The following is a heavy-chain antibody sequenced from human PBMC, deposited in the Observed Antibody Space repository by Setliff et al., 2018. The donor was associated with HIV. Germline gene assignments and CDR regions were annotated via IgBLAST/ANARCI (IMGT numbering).Heavy chain of an antibody. J-gene: IGHJ4*02. Sequence: LSLTCTVSGDSINNYYWSWIRQPPGKGLEWIGYVYSTGSTDYNPSLMSRVTISLDTPKNQFSLKLNSVIAADTAVYYCARNRVPSSLWGQGTLVTVSS. D-gene: IGHD3-10*01. CDR2: VYSTGST. CDR3: ARNRVPSSL. V-gene: IGHV4-59*01. CDR1: GDSINNYY.